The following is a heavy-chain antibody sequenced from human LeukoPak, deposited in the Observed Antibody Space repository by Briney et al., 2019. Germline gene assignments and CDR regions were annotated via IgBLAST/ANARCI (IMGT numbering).Heavy chain of an antibody. CDR3: AKGRAQTAPRPNYFDY. D-gene: IGHD1-1*01. J-gene: IGHJ4*02. V-gene: IGHV3-23*01. Sequence: HTGGSLRLSCAASGFTFSSYAMSWVRQAPGKGLEWVSAISGSGGSTYYADSVKGRFTISRDNSKNTLYLQMNSLRAEDTAVYYCAKGRAQTAPRPNYFDYWGQGTLVTVSS. CDR1: GFTFSSYA. CDR2: ISGSGGST.